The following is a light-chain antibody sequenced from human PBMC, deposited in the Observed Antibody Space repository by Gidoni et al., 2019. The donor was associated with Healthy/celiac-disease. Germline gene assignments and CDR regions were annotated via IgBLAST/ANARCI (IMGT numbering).Light chain of an antibody. CDR1: RLRSYY. J-gene: IGLJ2*01. Sequence: SSDLTHDPAVSVALGQTVRITCQGDRLRSYYASWYQQKPGQAPVLVIYGKNNRPSGIPDRFSGSSSGNTASLTITGAQAEDEADYYCNSRDSSGNHVVFGGGTKLTVL. V-gene: IGLV3-19*01. CDR2: GKN. CDR3: NSRDSSGNHVV.